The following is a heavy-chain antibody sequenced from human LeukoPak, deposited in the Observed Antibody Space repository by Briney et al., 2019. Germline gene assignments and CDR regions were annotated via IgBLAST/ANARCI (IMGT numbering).Heavy chain of an antibody. J-gene: IGHJ3*02. CDR1: GFTFRKYA. V-gene: IGHV3-30-3*01. D-gene: IGHD1-7*01. Sequence: HAGGSLRLSCVGSGFTFRKYAMHWVRQALGKGLEWVAVLSYDGTNKFYADSVKGRFTISRDNSKNTLYLQMNSLRAEDTAVYYCARDRTGTTGARAFDIWGQGTMVTVSS. CDR3: ARDRTGTTGARAFDI. CDR2: LSYDGTNK.